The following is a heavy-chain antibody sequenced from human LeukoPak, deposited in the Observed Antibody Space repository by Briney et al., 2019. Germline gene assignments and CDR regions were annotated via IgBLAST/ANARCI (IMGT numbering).Heavy chain of an antibody. D-gene: IGHD2-2*01. CDR1: GFTFSSYA. J-gene: IGHJ4*02. CDR2: ISGSGGST. V-gene: IGHV3-23*01. CDR3: AARGYCSGTSCLLEY. Sequence: PGGSLRLSCAASGFTFSSYAMSWVRQAPGKGLEWVSVISGSGGSTYYADSVKGRFTISRDNAKNTAYLQMNSLRAEDTAVYYCAARGYCSGTSCLLEYWGQGTLVTVSS.